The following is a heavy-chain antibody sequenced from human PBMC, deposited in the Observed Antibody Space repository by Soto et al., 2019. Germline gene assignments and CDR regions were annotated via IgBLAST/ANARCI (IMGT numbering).Heavy chain of an antibody. D-gene: IGHD3-10*01. J-gene: IGHJ4*02. CDR1: GGTFNTYA. CDR3: AREVQVHTPAFVY. CDR2: SSPMFGAA. Sequence: QVQLEQSGAEMKKPGSSVKVSCQSSGGTFNTYAMNWVRQAPGQGPEWMGDSSPMFGAANYAPKFQGRVTITADRSTGTSYMQLSCLTSGDTALYFCAREVQVHTPAFVYWGQGTLVTVSS. V-gene: IGHV1-69*06.